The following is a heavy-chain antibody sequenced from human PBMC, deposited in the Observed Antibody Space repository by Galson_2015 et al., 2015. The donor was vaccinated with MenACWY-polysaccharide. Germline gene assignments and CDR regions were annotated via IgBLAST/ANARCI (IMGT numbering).Heavy chain of an antibody. D-gene: IGHD1-26*01. CDR3: ARVRGSYSVDY. CDR1: GFTFRDYY. J-gene: IGHJ4*02. V-gene: IGHV3-11*01. Sequence: SLRLSCAASGFTFRDYYMSWMRQVPGKGLEWVSYISDSGGTIYYADSVKGRFTISRDNAKNSLYLQLTSLRAEDTALYYCARVRGSYSVDYWGQATLVTVSS. CDR2: ISDSGGTI.